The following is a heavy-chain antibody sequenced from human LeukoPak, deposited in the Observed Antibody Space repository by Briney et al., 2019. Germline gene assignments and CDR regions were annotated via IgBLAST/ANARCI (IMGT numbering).Heavy chain of an antibody. V-gene: IGHV3-23*01. D-gene: IGHD6-19*01. CDR3: AKAFQWLAGLDY. CDR2: ISGRGDSA. CDR1: GFAFSTYA. J-gene: IGHJ4*02. Sequence: PGGSLRLSCAASGFAFSTYAMTWVRQAPGKGLEWVSSISGRGDSAYYADSVKGRFTISRDNSKNTLYLQMISLGAEDTAVYYCAKAFQWLAGLDYWGLGTLVTVSS.